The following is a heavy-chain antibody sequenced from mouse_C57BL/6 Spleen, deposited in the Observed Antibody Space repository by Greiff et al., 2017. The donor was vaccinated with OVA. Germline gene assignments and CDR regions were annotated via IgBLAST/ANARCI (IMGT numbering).Heavy chain of an antibody. J-gene: IGHJ3*01. V-gene: IGHV1-81*01. CDR2: IYPRSGNT. CDR3: AIYDYEAWFAY. D-gene: IGHD2-4*01. Sequence: VKLVESGAELARPGASVKLSCKASGYTFTSYGISWVKQRTGQGLEWIGEIYPRSGNTYYNEKFKGKATLTADKSSSTAYMELRSLTSEDSAVYFCAIYDYEAWFAYWGQGTLVTVSA. CDR1: GYTFTSYG.